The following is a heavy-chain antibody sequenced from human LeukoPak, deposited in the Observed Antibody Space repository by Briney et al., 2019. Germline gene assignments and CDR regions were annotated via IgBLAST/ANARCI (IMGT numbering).Heavy chain of an antibody. D-gene: IGHD6-25*01. J-gene: IGHJ4*02. V-gene: IGHV3-30*04. CDR1: GFTFSSYA. CDR3: ARGRLSSSGWLTAY. Sequence: PGRSLRLSCAASGFTFSSYAMHWVRQAPGKGLEWVAVISYDGSNKYYADSVKGRFTISRDNSKNTLYLQMNSLRAEDTAVYYCARGRLSSSGWLTAYWGQGTLVSVSS. CDR2: ISYDGSNK.